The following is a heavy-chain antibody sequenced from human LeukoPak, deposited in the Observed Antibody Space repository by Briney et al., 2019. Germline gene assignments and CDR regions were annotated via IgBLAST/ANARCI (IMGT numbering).Heavy chain of an antibody. CDR1: GFTFSSYE. Sequence: GGSLRLSRAASGFTFSSYEMNWVRRAPGKGLEWVSYISSSGSTIYYADSVKGRFTISRDNAKNSLYLQMNSLRAEDTAVYYCARDNYYDSSGYYSNAFDIWGQGTMVTVSS. D-gene: IGHD3-22*01. CDR3: ARDNYYDSSGYYSNAFDI. CDR2: ISSSGSTI. J-gene: IGHJ3*02. V-gene: IGHV3-48*03.